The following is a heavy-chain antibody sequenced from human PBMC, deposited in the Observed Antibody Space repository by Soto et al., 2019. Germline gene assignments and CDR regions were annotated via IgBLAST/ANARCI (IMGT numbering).Heavy chain of an antibody. V-gene: IGHV4-30-4*01. CDR3: ARAPVGLDTISYFDY. D-gene: IGHD3-3*01. CDR1: GGSISSGDFY. Sequence: PSETLSLTCSVSGGSISSGDFYWSWIRQTPGKGLEWIGYIYNGGSTYYRPSLESRMHMSLDATRNHYSLRLTSVTAADTAVYFCARAPVGLDTISYFDYWGQGKLVTVSS. CDR2: IYNGGST. J-gene: IGHJ4*02.